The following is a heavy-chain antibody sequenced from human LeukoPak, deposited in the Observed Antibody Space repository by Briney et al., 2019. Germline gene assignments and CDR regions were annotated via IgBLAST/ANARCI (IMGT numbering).Heavy chain of an antibody. CDR1: GXTFSSYG. V-gene: IGHV3-30*18. CDR2: ISYDGSNK. D-gene: IGHD6-13*01. Sequence: GGSLRLSCAASGXTFSSYGMHWVRQAPGKGLEWVAVISYDGSNKYYADSVKGRFTISRDNSKNTLYLQMNSLRAEDTAVYYCAKDAGYSSTTRWFDPWGQGTLVTVSS. CDR3: AKDAGYSSTTRWFDP. J-gene: IGHJ5*02.